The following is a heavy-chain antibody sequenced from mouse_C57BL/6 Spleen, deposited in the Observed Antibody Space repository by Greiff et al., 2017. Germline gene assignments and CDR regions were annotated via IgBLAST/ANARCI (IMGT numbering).Heavy chain of an antibody. Sequence: EVQVVESGPELVKPGASVKISCKASGYSFTDYNMNWVKQSNGKSLEWIGVINPNYGTTSYNQKFKGKATLTVDQSSSTAYMQLNSLTSEDSAVYYCAREGYYGSSGAWFAYWGQGTLVTVSA. CDR3: AREGYYGSSGAWFAY. V-gene: IGHV1-39*01. CDR2: INPNYGTT. D-gene: IGHD1-1*01. CDR1: GYSFTDYN. J-gene: IGHJ3*01.